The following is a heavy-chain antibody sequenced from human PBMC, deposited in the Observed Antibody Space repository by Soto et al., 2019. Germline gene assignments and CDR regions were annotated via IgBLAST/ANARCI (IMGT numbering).Heavy chain of an antibody. V-gene: IGHV4-30-2*01. CDR3: ASVDTAMGTFDY. J-gene: IGHJ4*02. D-gene: IGHD5-18*01. CDR1: GGSISSGGYS. CDR2: IYHSGST. Sequence: QLQLQESGSGLVKPSQTLSLTCAVSGGSISSGGYSWSWIRQPPGKGLEWIGYIYHSGSTYYNPPLKSRVTISVDRSKNQFSLKLSSVTAADTAVYYCASVDTAMGTFDYWGQGTLVTVSS.